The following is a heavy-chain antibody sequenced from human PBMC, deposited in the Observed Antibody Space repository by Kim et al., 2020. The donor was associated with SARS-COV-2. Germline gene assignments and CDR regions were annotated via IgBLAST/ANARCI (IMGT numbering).Heavy chain of an antibody. V-gene: IGHV6-1*01. CDR3: ARDRQRAGTGVDY. D-gene: IGHD6-19*01. J-gene: IGHJ4*02. Sequence: YALAVKGPLTINPDKTKNQFSLQLNSVTPEDTAVYYCARDRQRAGTGVDYWGQGTLVTVSS.